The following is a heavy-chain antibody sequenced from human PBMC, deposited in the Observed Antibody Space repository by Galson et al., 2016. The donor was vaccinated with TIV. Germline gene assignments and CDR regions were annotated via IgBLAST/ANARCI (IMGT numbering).Heavy chain of an antibody. J-gene: IGHJ4*02. CDR1: GFSLTTTGMC. Sequence: PALVKPTQTLTLTCAFSGFSLTTTGMCVTWIRQPPGKALEWLARIDWDDDKYYSTSLKTRLTISKDTSKYQVVLTMTSMDPVDTATYYCSRINVGIYGAETYYSLGNFDYWGQGILVTVSS. V-gene: IGHV2-70*11. CDR3: SRINVGIYGAETYYSLGNFDY. CDR2: IDWDDDK. D-gene: IGHD3-10*01.